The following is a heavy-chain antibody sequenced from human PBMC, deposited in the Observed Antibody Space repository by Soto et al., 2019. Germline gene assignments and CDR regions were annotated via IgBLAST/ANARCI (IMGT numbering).Heavy chain of an antibody. V-gene: IGHV4-59*08. J-gene: IGHJ5*02. CDR1: GGSISSYY. Sequence: QVQLQESGPGLVKPSETLSLTCTVSGGSISSYYWSWIRQPPGKGLEWIGYIYYSGSTNYNPSLKSRVTISVDTSKNQFSLKLSSVTAADTAVYYSARYNDYSFWFDPWGQGTLVTVSS. CDR3: ARYNDYSFWFDP. CDR2: IYYSGST. D-gene: IGHD4-4*01.